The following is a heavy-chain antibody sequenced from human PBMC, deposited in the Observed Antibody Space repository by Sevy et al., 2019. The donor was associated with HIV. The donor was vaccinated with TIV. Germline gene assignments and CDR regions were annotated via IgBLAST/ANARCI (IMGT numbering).Heavy chain of an antibody. CDR1: GFTFSSHD. CDR3: ARDLRSNFFDAFDI. CDR2: ISGAGGSK. Sequence: GGSLRLSCAVSGFTFSSHDMTWVRQAPGKGLEWVSGISGAGGSKWYADSVKGRFAISRDNSKNTLYLQMNTLRTEDTAMSYCARDLRSNFFDAFDIWGQGTMVTVSS. J-gene: IGHJ3*02. V-gene: IGHV3-23*01. D-gene: IGHD3-3*01.